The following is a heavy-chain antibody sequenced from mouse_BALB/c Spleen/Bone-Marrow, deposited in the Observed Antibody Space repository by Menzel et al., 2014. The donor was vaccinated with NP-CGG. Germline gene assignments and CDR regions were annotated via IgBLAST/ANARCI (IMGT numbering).Heavy chain of an antibody. D-gene: IGHD1-1*01. Sequence: DVHLVESGGGLVQPGGSRKLSCAASGFTFSSFGMHWVRQTPEKGLEWVAYISSGSSTIYYADTVKGRFTISRDNPKNTLFLQMTSLRSEDTAMYYCARSGSSSGYFDYWGQGTTLTVSS. V-gene: IGHV5-17*02. CDR3: ARSGSSSGYFDY. CDR2: ISSGSSTI. CDR1: GFTFSSFG. J-gene: IGHJ2*01.